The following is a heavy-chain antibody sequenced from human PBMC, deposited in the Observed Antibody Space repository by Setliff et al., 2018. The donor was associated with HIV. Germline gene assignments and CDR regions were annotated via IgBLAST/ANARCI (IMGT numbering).Heavy chain of an antibody. J-gene: IGHJ6*03. V-gene: IGHV4-59*11. Sequence: SETLSLTCTVSGGSITGHYWSWIRQPPGKGPEWIGYIHYSGSSNYNPSLKSRVSISVDTSKKQVPLKLNSVTAADTAVYYCARGLTIFGVATPGIYSFMDVWGKGTTVTVSS. CDR2: IHYSGSS. CDR1: GGSITGHY. CDR3: ARGLTIFGVATPGIYSFMDV. D-gene: IGHD3-3*01.